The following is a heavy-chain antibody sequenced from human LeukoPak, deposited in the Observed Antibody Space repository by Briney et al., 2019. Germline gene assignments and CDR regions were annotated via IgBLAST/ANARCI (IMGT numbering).Heavy chain of an antibody. Sequence: SETLSLTCTVSGGSISSSSYYWGWIRQPPGKGLEWIGSIYYSGSTYYNPSLKSRVTISVDTSENQFYLKLSSVTAADTAVYYCGRERRYDGSMDVWGKGTTVTISS. D-gene: IGHD3-22*01. CDR1: GGSISSSSYY. CDR2: IYYSGST. V-gene: IGHV4-39*07. J-gene: IGHJ6*03. CDR3: GRERRYDGSMDV.